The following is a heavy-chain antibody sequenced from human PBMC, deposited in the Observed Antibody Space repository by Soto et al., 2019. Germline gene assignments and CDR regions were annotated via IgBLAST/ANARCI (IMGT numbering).Heavy chain of an antibody. D-gene: IGHD1-26*01. CDR1: GFTFTNAW. Sequence: VQLVESGGGLVKPGGSLRLSCAASGFTFTNAWMTWVRQAPGKGLEWVGRIKSKTDGGTIDYAAPVKGRFTISRDDSKNTLYLQMNSLKTADTALYYCTTYAGAKVFDCWGQGTLVTVSS. V-gene: IGHV3-15*01. J-gene: IGHJ4*02. CDR2: IKSKTDGGTI. CDR3: TTYAGAKVFDC.